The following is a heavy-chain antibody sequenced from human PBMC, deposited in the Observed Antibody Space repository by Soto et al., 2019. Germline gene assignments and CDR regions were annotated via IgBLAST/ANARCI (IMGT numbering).Heavy chain of an antibody. CDR2: IYSGGST. CDR1: GFTVSSNY. J-gene: IGHJ6*03. V-gene: IGHV3-53*04. CDR3: ARGVDYDFWSGYSNYYYMDV. Sequence: GSLRLSCAASGFTVSSNYMSWVRQAPGKGLEWVSVIYSGGSTYYADSVKGRFTISRHNSKNTLYLQMNSLRAEDTAVYYCARGVDYDFWSGYSNYYYMDVWGKGTTVTVSS. D-gene: IGHD3-3*01.